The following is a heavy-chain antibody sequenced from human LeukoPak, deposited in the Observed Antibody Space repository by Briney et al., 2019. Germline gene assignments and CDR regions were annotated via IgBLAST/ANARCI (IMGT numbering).Heavy chain of an antibody. D-gene: IGHD2-15*01. CDR1: GGSISSADFY. CDR2: IYYSGSA. J-gene: IGHJ4*02. Sequence: ASETLSLTCAVSGGSISSADFYWRWIRKQRGKGLEWIGFIYYSGSAYHNPSLKSPVSISIDSSKNQFSLTLNSVTAADTAVYYCARWGYCSGGSCYSYFDYWGQGTLVTVSS. CDR3: ARWGYCSGGSCYSYFDY. V-gene: IGHV4-31*11.